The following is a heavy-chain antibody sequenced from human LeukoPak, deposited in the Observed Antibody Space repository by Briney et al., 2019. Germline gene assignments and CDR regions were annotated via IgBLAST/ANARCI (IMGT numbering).Heavy chain of an antibody. CDR1: GGSISSGGYS. D-gene: IGHD6-6*01. CDR2: IYHSGST. Sequence: PSETLSLTCAVSGGSISSGGYSWSWIRQSPGTGLEWIGYIYHSGSTYYNPSLKSRVTISVDRSKNQFSLKLSSVTAADTAVYYCARRGRVAARGRDYYYYGMDVWGQGTTVTVSS. J-gene: IGHJ6*02. V-gene: IGHV4-30-2*06. CDR3: ARRGRVAARGRDYYYYGMDV.